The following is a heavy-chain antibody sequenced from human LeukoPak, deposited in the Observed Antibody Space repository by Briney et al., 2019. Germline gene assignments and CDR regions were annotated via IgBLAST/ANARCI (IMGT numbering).Heavy chain of an antibody. CDR2: ISPSGDIK. D-gene: IGHD6-13*01. CDR1: GFTFSRHG. CDR3: ARAQAGSSWYHYTFDAFDI. J-gene: IGHJ3*02. V-gene: IGHV3-23*01. Sequence: GGSLRLSCVASGFTFSRHGMNWVRQAPGKGLEWVSGISPSGDIKYYVDSVKGRFTVSRDNSKNTVHLQINSLRAEDTAVYYCARAQAGSSWYHYTFDAFDIWGQGTMVTVSS.